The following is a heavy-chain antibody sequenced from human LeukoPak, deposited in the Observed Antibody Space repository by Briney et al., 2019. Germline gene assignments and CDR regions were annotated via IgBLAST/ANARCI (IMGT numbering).Heavy chain of an antibody. CDR2: ISSDGSYK. V-gene: IGHV3-30*04. CDR1: GFTFRSYA. Sequence: GGSLRLSCAASGFTFRSYAIHWVRQAPGQGLEWVTIISSDGSYKNYADSVKGRFTISRDNSKNTLYLQMNSLRTEDTAVYYCAKLPTVAATIAGSGYWGQGTLVTVSS. D-gene: IGHD6-19*01. CDR3: AKLPTVAATIAGSGY. J-gene: IGHJ4*02.